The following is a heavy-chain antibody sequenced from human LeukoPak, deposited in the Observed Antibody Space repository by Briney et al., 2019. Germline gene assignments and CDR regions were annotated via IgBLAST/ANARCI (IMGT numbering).Heavy chain of an antibody. V-gene: IGHV3-11*01. D-gene: IGHD1-26*01. CDR2: ISSSGSTI. CDR3: ARDRKWELPLDY. Sequence: GGSLRLSCAASGFTFSDYYMSWIRQAPGKGLEWVSYISSSGSTIYYADSVKGRFTISRDNAKSSLYLQMNSLRAEDTAVYYCARDRKWELPLDYWGQGTLVTVSS. CDR1: GFTFSDYY. J-gene: IGHJ4*02.